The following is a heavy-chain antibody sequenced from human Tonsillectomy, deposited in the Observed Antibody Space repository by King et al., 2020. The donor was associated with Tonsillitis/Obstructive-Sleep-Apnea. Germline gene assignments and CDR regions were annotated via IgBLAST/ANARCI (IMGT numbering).Heavy chain of an antibody. V-gene: IGHV4-34*01. J-gene: IGHJ6*03. D-gene: IGHD6-6*01. CDR3: ARMSSSSYYYYYYYMDV. CDR1: GGSFSGYY. Sequence: VQLQQWGAGLLKPSETLSLTCAVYGGSFSGYYWSWIRQPPGKGPEWIGEINHSGSTNYNPSLKSRVTISVDTSKKQFSLKLSSVTAADTAVYYCARMSSSSYYYYYYYMDVWGKGTTVTVSS. CDR2: INHSGST.